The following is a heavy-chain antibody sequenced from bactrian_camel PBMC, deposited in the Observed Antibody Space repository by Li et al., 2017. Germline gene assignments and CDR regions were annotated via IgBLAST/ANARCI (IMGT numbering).Heavy chain of an antibody. J-gene: IGHJ6*01. CDR3: AAQWAPWGVCTLPRPSEFGT. CDR1: GYTYRRYC. Sequence: HVQLVESGGGSVQAGGSLRLSCAISGYTYRRYCMGWFRQAPGKGLEWVSSIHTDDTDTYYPDSVNGRFTISADNAKNTLYLQMNSLKLDDTAMYYCAAQWAPWGVCTLPRPSEFGTWGQGTQV. V-gene: IGHV3S6*01. CDR2: IHTDDTDT. D-gene: IGHD5*01.